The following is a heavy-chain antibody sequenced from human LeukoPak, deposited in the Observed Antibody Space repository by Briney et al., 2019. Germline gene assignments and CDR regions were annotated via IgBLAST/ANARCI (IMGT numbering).Heavy chain of an antibody. D-gene: IGHD3-10*01. CDR2: INPNSGGT. J-gene: IGHJ4*02. CDR3: ARSLLWFGESYYFDY. V-gene: IGHV1-2*02. CDR1: GYTFTGYY. Sequence: ASVKVSCKASGYTFTGYYMHWVRQAPGQGLEWMAWINPNSGGTNYAQKSQGRVTMTRGTSISTAYMELSRLRSDDTAVYYCARSLLWFGESYYFDYWGQGTLVTVSS.